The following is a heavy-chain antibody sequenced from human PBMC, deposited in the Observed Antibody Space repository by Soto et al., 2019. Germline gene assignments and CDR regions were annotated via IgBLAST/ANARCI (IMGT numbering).Heavy chain of an antibody. V-gene: IGHV1-69*13. D-gene: IGHD4-17*01. CDR3: ARTTVTTNPYFYYYYYGMDV. Sequence: SVKVSCKASGGTFSSYAISWVRQAPGQGLEWMGGIIPIFGTANYAQKFQGRVTITADESTSTAYMELSSLRSEDTAVYYCARTTVTTNPYFYYYYYGMDVWGQGTMVTVSS. CDR1: GGTFSSYA. J-gene: IGHJ6*02. CDR2: IIPIFGTA.